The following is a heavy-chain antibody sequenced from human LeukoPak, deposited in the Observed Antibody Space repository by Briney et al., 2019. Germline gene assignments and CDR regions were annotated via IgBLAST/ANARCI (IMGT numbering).Heavy chain of an antibody. CDR2: IYYSGST. Sequence: SETLSLTRTVSGGSISSYYWSWIRQPPGKGLEWIGYIYYSGSTNYNPSLKSRVTISVDTSKNQFSLKLSSVTAADTAVYYCARVEVGYSSGLEVYYFDYWGQGTLVTVSS. CDR3: ARVEVGYSSGLEVYYFDY. V-gene: IGHV4-59*01. CDR1: GGSISSYY. J-gene: IGHJ4*02. D-gene: IGHD6-19*01.